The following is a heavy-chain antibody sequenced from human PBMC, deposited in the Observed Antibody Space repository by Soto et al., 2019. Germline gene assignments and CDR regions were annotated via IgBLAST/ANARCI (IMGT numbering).Heavy chain of an antibody. CDR1: GGSISSYY. J-gene: IGHJ2*01. D-gene: IGHD1-1*01. CDR3: EGGIDEYNAWSIHL. Sequence: SETLSLTCPVSGGSISSYYWSWIRQPPGKGLEWIGYIYYSGSPNYSPSLESRVTISEDTSKNQFSLKLSSVTAADSDIYYCEGGIDEYNAWSIHLCRRGTLIT. CDR2: IYYSGSP. V-gene: IGHV4-59*01.